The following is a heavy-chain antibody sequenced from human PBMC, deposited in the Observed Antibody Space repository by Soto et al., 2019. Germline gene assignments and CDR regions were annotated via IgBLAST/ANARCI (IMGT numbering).Heavy chain of an antibody. Sequence: HPGGSLRLSCAASGFTFSNYATSWVRQAPGKGLEWVSSITGSGDYTYYADSVKGRFTISRDNSKNTLYPQMNSLRAEDTAVYYCAKARYYDSTGYLYYFDYWGQGTLVTVSS. D-gene: IGHD3-22*01. CDR3: AKARYYDSTGYLYYFDY. CDR1: GFTFSNYA. J-gene: IGHJ4*02. V-gene: IGHV3-23*01. CDR2: ITGSGDYT.